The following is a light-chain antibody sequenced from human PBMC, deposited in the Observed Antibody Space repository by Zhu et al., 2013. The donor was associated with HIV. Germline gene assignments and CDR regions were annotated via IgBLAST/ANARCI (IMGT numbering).Light chain of an antibody. CDR3: QQYNSYSHT. V-gene: IGKV1-13*02. CDR2: DAS. Sequence: AIQLTQSPSSLSASVGDSIIITCRASQGIANALGWYQQKPGKSPKLLIYDASILHSGVPSRFRGSGTGTDFTLTIDNLRPEDFATYHCQQYNSYSHTFGHGTKVEIK. CDR1: QGIANA. J-gene: IGKJ1*01.